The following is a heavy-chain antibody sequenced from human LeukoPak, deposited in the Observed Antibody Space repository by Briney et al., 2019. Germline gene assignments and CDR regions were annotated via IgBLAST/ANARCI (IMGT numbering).Heavy chain of an antibody. CDR2: INPSGGST. Sequence: ASVKVSCKASGYTFTSYYMHWVRQAPGQGLEWTGIINPSGGSTSYAQKFQGRVTMTRDMSTSTVYVELSSLRSEDTAVYYCARDPIVGVENDAFDIWGQGTMVTVSS. CDR3: ARDPIVGVENDAFDI. CDR1: GYTFTSYY. V-gene: IGHV1-46*01. J-gene: IGHJ3*02. D-gene: IGHD1-26*01.